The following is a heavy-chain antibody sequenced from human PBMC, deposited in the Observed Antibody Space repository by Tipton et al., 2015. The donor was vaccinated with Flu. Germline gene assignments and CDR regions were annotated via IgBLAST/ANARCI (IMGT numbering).Heavy chain of an antibody. D-gene: IGHD6-13*01. CDR2: IVVGSGNT. Sequence: QLVQSGPEVKKPGTSVKVSCKASGFTFTSSAVQWVRQARGQRLEWIGWIVVGSGNTNYAQKFQERVTITRDMSTSTAYMELSSLRSEDTAVYYCAADRSEAAADHYYYYGMDVWGQGTTVTVSS. CDR3: AADRSEAAADHYYYYGMDV. V-gene: IGHV1-58*01. CDR1: GFTFTSSA. J-gene: IGHJ6*02.